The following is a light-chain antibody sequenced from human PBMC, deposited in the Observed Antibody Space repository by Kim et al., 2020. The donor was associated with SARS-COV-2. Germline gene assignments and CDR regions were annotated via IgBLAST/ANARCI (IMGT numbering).Light chain of an antibody. CDR3: CSYTRCSTIYV. CDR2: AVS. V-gene: IGLV2-14*03. CDR1: RRDVGGYNY. Sequence: HSITSSGTGTRRDVGGYNYASWYQQLPGKAPKLIIYAVSNRPSGVSNRFSGSKSGNTASLTFSGLQAEDEADYCCCSYTRCSTIYVSGTCTSVTVL. J-gene: IGLJ1*01.